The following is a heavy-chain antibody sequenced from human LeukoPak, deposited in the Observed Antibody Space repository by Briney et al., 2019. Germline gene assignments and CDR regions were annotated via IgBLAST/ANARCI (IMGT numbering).Heavy chain of an antibody. CDR2: IYYSGST. D-gene: IGHD3-22*01. CDR3: ARLDLFPYYYDSSGYGTFDY. V-gene: IGHV4-59*08. Sequence: SETLSLTCTVSGGSISSYYWSWIRQPPGKGLEWIGYIYYSGSTNYNPSLKSRVTISVDTSKNQFSLKLSSVTAADTAVYYCARLDLFPYYYDSSGYGTFDYWGQGTLVTVSS. J-gene: IGHJ4*02. CDR1: GGSISSYY.